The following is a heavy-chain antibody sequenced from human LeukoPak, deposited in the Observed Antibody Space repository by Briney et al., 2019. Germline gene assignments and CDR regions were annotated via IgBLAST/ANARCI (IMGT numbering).Heavy chain of an antibody. Sequence: PGGSLRLSCAASGFTFSIYGLHWVRQAPGKGLEWVAFIRHDGSNQYYADSVKGRFTISRDNSKNTLYLQMDSLKPEDTAVYYCAKEQRLWFGESCPIDNWGQGTLVTVSS. V-gene: IGHV3-30*02. CDR2: IRHDGSNQ. CDR3: AKEQRLWFGESCPIDN. D-gene: IGHD3-10*01. J-gene: IGHJ4*02. CDR1: GFTFSIYG.